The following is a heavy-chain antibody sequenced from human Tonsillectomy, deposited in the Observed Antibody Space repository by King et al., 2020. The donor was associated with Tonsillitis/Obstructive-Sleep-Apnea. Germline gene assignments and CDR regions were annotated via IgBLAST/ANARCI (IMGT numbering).Heavy chain of an antibody. D-gene: IGHD6-13*01. CDR2: ISWNSGSI. V-gene: IGHV3-9*01. CDR1: GFNFDDYA. J-gene: IGHJ4*02. CDR3: AKGAACGTEYYFDY. Sequence: VQLVESGGGLVQPGRSLRLSCAASGFNFDDYAMHWVRQAPGKGLEWVSGISWNSGSIGYADSVKGRFTISRDNAKNSLYLQMNSLRVEDTALYYCAKGAACGTEYYFDYWGQGTLVPVSS.